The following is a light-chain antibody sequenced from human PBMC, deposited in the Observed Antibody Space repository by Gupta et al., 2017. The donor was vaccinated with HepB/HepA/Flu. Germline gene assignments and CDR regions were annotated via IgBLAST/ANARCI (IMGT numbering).Light chain of an antibody. CDR1: SSDVGAYNS. CDR3: FSYTASDTWV. V-gene: IGLV2-11*01. J-gene: IGLJ3*02. CDR2: DVS. Sequence: QSAPTQPRSVSGSPGQSVTISCTGTSSDVGAYNSVSWYQHHPAKAPNLIIYDVSKWPSGVPDRFSGSKFGNTASLTISGLQDEDEADYYCFSYTASDTWVFGGGTKLTVL.